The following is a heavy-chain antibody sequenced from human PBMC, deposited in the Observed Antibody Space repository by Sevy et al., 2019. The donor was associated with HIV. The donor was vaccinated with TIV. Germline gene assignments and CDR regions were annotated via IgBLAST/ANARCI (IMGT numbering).Heavy chain of an antibody. CDR3: ARGGDFNDRSAKRDFDY. J-gene: IGHJ4*02. CDR2: IWNDGSNK. V-gene: IGHV3-33*01. D-gene: IGHD3-22*01. Sequence: GGCLRLSCAASGLTFSNYGMHWVRQAPGKGLEWVAVIWNDGSNKYYADSVKGRFTISRDNSKNTLYLQMNSLRVEYTAVYFCARGGDFNDRSAKRDFDYWGQGILVTVSS. CDR1: GLTFSNYG.